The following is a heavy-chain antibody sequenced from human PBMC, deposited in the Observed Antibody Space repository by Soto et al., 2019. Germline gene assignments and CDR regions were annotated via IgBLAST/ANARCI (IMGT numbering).Heavy chain of an antibody. CDR2: INPSGGST. Sequence: ASGKVSCKASGYTFTSYYMHWVRQAPGQGLEWMGIINPSGGSTSYAQKCQGRVTMTRDTSTSTVYMELSSLRSEDTAVYYCARDVLARREATRHYGMDVWGQGTTVTVSS. D-gene: IGHD5-12*01. CDR3: ARDVLARREATRHYGMDV. J-gene: IGHJ6*02. CDR1: GYTFTSYY. V-gene: IGHV1-46*01.